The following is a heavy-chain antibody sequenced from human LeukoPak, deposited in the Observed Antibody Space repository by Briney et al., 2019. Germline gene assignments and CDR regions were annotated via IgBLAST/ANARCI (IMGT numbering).Heavy chain of an antibody. Sequence: PGGSLRLSCAASGFTFSSYAMHWVRQAPGKGLEWVAVISYDGSNKYYADSVKGRFTISRDNSKNTLYLQMNSLRAEDTAVYYCAREYSSSWYGGYYYGMDVWGQGTTVTVSS. V-gene: IGHV3-30-3*01. CDR3: AREYSSSWYGGYYYGMDV. J-gene: IGHJ6*02. D-gene: IGHD6-13*01. CDR1: GFTFSSYA. CDR2: ISYDGSNK.